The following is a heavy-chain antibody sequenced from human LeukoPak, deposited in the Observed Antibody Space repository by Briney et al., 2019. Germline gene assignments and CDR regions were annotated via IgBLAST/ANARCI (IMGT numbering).Heavy chain of an antibody. CDR3: ARVPPGWRYYYDSSASEGWFDP. D-gene: IGHD3-22*01. J-gene: IGHJ5*02. Sequence: PSETLSLTCDVSGAPISSNNWWSWVRQPPGKGLEWIGEIFHGGNTNYNPSLKSRVTISVDKSNNQFSLKLSSVTAADTAVYYCARVPPGWRYYYDSSASEGWFDPWGQGTLVTVSS. CDR1: GAPISSNNW. CDR2: IFHGGNT. V-gene: IGHV4-4*02.